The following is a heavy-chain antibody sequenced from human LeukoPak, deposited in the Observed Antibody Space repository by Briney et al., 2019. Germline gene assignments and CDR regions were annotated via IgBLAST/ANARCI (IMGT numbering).Heavy chain of an antibody. Sequence: SETLSLTCAVYGGSFSGYYWSWIRQPPGKGLEWIGEINHSGSTNYNPSLKSRVTISVDTSKNQFSLKLSSVTAADTAVYYCARHWGWLPVAMDVWGKGTTVTVSS. J-gene: IGHJ6*04. CDR3: ARHWGWLPVAMDV. V-gene: IGHV4-34*01. CDR2: INHSGST. CDR1: GGSFSGYY. D-gene: IGHD5-18*01.